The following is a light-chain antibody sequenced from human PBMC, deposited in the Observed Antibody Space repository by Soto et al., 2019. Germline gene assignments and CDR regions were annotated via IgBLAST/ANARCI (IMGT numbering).Light chain of an antibody. V-gene: IGKV3-15*01. CDR3: QQYNNWPWT. Sequence: RTQSPSTLSASVGDRVTITCRASQSFNTWLAWYQRKPGQAPRLLIYDASTRATGIPASFSGSGSGAEFTLTISSLQSEDFAIYYCQQYNNWPWTFGQGTKVDIK. CDR2: DAS. J-gene: IGKJ1*01. CDR1: QSFNTW.